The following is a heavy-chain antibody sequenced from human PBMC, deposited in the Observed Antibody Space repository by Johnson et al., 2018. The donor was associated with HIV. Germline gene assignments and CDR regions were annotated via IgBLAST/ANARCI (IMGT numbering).Heavy chain of an antibody. V-gene: IGHV3-23*04. J-gene: IGHJ3*02. D-gene: IGHD2-15*01. Sequence: VQLVESGGGLVQPGGSLRLSCAASRFTFRIYAMTWVRQAPGKGMEWVSSISADGDSTYYADSVKGRFTISRDNPKNTFYRQMNSLRAEDTAIYYCARDRVGDGFDIWGQGTRVTVSS. CDR1: RFTFRIYA. CDR2: ISADGDST. CDR3: ARDRVGDGFDI.